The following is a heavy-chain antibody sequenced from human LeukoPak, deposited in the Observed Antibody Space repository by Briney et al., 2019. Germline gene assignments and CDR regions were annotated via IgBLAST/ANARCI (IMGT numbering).Heavy chain of an antibody. V-gene: IGHV3-23*01. D-gene: IGHD6-25*01. J-gene: IGHJ4*02. Sequence: PGGSLRLSCAASGFTFSSYAMSWVRQAPGKGLEWVSAISGSGGSTYYADSVKGRFTISRDNSKNTLYLQMNSLRAEDTAVYYCAGLGMAAAVYLDYWGQEPLLTVSS. CDR2: ISGSGGST. CDR1: GFTFSSYA. CDR3: AGLGMAAAVYLDY.